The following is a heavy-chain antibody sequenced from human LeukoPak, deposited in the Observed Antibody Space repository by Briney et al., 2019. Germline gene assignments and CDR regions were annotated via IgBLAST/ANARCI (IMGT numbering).Heavy chain of an antibody. CDR2: IKQDGSEK. J-gene: IGHJ3*02. CDR3: ARDGITIFGVVITAGAFDI. V-gene: IGHV3-7*01. CDR1: GFTFSSYW. Sequence: PGRSLRLSCAASGFTFSSYWMSWVRQAPGKGLEWVANIKQDGSEKYYVDSVKGRFTISRDNAKNSLYLQMNSLRAEDTAVYYCARDGITIFGVVITAGAFDIWGQGTMVTVSS. D-gene: IGHD3-3*01.